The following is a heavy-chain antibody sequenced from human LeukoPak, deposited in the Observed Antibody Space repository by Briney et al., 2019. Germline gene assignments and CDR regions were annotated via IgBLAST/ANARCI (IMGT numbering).Heavy chain of an antibody. D-gene: IGHD3-10*01. CDR2: IYTSGST. Sequence: SETLSLTCTVSGGSISSGSYYWSWIRQPAGKGLEWIGRIYTSGSTNYNPSLKSRVTISVDTSKNQFSLKLSSVTAADTAVYYCAREGTMVREVPGGLFDYWGQGTLVTVSS. CDR1: GGSISSGSYY. V-gene: IGHV4-61*02. J-gene: IGHJ4*02. CDR3: AREGTMVREVPGGLFDY.